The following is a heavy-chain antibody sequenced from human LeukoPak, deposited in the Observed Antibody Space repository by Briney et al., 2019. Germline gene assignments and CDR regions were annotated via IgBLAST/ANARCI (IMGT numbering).Heavy chain of an antibody. Sequence: GGSLRLSCAASGFTVSRNYMSRVRQAPGKGLEWVSVIYSGGRTYYADSVKGRFTISRDNAESSVYLHVNSLRVEDTATYYCVRGDKRDYWGQGTLVTVAS. CDR1: GFTVSRNY. J-gene: IGHJ4*01. V-gene: IGHV3-66*01. CDR2: IYSGGRT. D-gene: IGHD5-24*01. CDR3: VRGDKRDY.